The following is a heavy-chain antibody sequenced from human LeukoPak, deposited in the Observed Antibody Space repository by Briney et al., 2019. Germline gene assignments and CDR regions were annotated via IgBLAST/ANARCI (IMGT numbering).Heavy chain of an antibody. CDR2: IYHSGST. D-gene: IGHD4-17*01. V-gene: IGHV4-38-2*02. CDR1: GYLISSGRN. CDR3: ARGHYGDYQGSAFDI. Sequence: SGTLSLTCSVSGYLISSGRNWGWIRQPPGKGLEWIGSIYHSGSTYYNPSLKSRVTISVDTSKNQFSLKLSSVTAADTAVYYCARGHYGDYQGSAFDIWGQGTMVTVSS. J-gene: IGHJ3*02.